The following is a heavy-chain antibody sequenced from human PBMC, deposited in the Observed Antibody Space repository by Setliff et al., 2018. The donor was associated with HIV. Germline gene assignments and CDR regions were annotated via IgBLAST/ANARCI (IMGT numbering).Heavy chain of an antibody. CDR3: ARDRGSSYYYYYYMDV. CDR1: GGSISSHY. Sequence: SETLSLTCTVSGGSISSHYWSWIRQPPGKGLEWIGYIYYSGSTNYNPSLKSRVTISVDTSKNQFSLKPSSVTAADTAVYYCARDRGSSYYYYYYMDVWGKGTTVTVSS. J-gene: IGHJ6*03. V-gene: IGHV4-59*11. CDR2: IYYSGST. D-gene: IGHD6-6*01.